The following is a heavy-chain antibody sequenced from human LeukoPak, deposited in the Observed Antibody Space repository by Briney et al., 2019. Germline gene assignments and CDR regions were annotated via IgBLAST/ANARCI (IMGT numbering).Heavy chain of an antibody. Sequence: MSSQTLSLTCTVSGGSISSGSYYWSWIRQPAGKGLEWIGRIYTSGSTNYNPSLKSRVTISVDTSKNQFSLKLSSVTAADTAVYYCARDVLAAPGTFDYWGQGALVTVSS. D-gene: IGHD6-13*01. J-gene: IGHJ4*02. CDR3: ARDVLAAPGTFDY. V-gene: IGHV4-61*02. CDR1: GGSISSGSYY. CDR2: IYTSGST.